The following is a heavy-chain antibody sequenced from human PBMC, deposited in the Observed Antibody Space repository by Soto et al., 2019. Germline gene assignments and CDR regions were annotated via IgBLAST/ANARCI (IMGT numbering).Heavy chain of an antibody. D-gene: IGHD3-10*01. Sequence: QVQLVQSGPEVKKPGASVKVSCKTSGYSFRTYYMHWVRQAPGQGLEWMGMVNPNGGSTIYAQKFQGRGSMTTDTSTSTVYMELTSLTSEDRAVYYCARALSGSYSHFDHWGQGTLVTVSS. J-gene: IGHJ4*02. CDR1: GYSFRTYY. V-gene: IGHV1-46*01. CDR2: VNPNGGST. CDR3: ARALSGSYSHFDH.